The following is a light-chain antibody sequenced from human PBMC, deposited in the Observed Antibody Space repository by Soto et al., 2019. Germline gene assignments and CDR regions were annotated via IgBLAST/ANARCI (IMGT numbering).Light chain of an antibody. J-gene: IGKJ5*01. CDR3: EQCDDPPST. CDR2: DAS. Sequence: DIQMTQSPSTLSASVGDRVTITCRASQSISSWLAWYQQKPGKAPKLLIYDASSLESGVPSRFSGSGSGTEFTFTISSLQPEDIATYYCEQCDDPPSTFGHGTRLEIK. V-gene: IGKV1-5*01. CDR1: QSISSW.